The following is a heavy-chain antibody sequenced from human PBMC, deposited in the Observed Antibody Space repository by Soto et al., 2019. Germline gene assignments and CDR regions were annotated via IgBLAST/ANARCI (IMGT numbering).Heavy chain of an antibody. J-gene: IGHJ4*02. V-gene: IGHV3-48*02. CDR2: ISYTSATT. D-gene: IGHD5-18*01. CDR1: GFTFSDYA. Sequence: GGSLRLSCAASGFTFSDYAVNWVRQAPGRGLEWISFISYTSATTHYADSVRGRFTISRDNANNSLYLEMNSLRDEDTAVYFCARDTFRYTYGSFYFDHWGQGALVTVSS. CDR3: ARDTFRYTYGSFYFDH.